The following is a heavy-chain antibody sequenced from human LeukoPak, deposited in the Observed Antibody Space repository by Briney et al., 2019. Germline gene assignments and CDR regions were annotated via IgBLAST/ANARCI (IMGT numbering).Heavy chain of an antibody. D-gene: IGHD3-3*01. J-gene: IGHJ4*02. V-gene: IGHV4-59*01. CDR2: IYYSGST. Sequence: SETPSLTCTVSGGSISSYYWSWLRQPPGKGLEWIGYIYYSGSTNYNPSLKSRVTISVDTSKNQFSLKLSSVTAADTAVYYCARGGYYDFWSGPNPFDYWGQGTLVTVSS. CDR3: ARGGYYDFWSGPNPFDY. CDR1: GGSISSYY.